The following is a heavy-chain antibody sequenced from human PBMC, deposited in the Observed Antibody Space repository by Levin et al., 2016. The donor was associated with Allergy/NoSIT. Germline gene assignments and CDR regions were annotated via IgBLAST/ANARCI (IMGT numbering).Heavy chain of an antibody. CDR3: TRNKAVSGTGGATYYFDY. CDR2: INWHGGSA. CDR1: GFKFTSCA. J-gene: IGHJ4*02. Sequence: GESLKISCAASGFKFTSCAMGWVRQAPGKGLEWVAGINWHGGSAGYADSVKGRFTISRDNAKNSLHLQMDSLRAEDTALYYCTRNKAVSGTGGATYYFDYWGPGNPGHRLL. V-gene: IGHV3-20*04. D-gene: IGHD6-19*01.